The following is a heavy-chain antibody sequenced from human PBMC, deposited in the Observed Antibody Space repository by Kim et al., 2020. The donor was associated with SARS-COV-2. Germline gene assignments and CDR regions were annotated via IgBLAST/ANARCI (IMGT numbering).Heavy chain of an antibody. CDR3: TRDLAIRPTGGYNWFDP. Sequence: ASVKVSCKASGYTFTGYYIHWVRQAPGQGLECMGWINPNSGDTKYAEKFQGRVTMTRDTSINTAYMELSRLRSDDTAMYYCTRDLAIRPTGGYNWFDPWGQGTLVSVSS. J-gene: IGHJ5*02. D-gene: IGHD3-10*01. CDR1: GYTFTGYY. CDR2: INPNSGDT. V-gene: IGHV1-2*02.